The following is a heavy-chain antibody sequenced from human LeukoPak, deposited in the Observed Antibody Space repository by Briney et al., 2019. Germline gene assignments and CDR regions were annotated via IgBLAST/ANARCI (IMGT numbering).Heavy chain of an antibody. CDR2: IYAGENT. CDR3: ANGRAGPSGYYCMDV. Sequence: PGGSLRLSCAASGFTVRSSYMTWVRQAPGKGLEWVSVIYAGENTYYADSVKGRFTISRDNFQNILFLQMNSLRVEDTAVYYCANGRAGPSGYYCMDVWGKGTTVTVSS. CDR1: GFTVRSSY. V-gene: IGHV3-53*01. J-gene: IGHJ6*03. D-gene: IGHD6-25*01.